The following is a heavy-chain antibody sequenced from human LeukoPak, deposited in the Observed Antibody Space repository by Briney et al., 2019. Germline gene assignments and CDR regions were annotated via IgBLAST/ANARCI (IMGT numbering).Heavy chain of an antibody. CDR3: AIRGTTEYCSSTSCSEGSFGYNWFDP. CDR2: INHSGST. V-gene: IGHV4-34*01. CDR1: GGSFSGYY. Sequence: PSETLSLTCAVYGGSFSGYYWSWIRQPPGKGLEWIGEINHSGSTNYNPSLKSRVTISVDTSKNQFSLKLSSVTAADTAVYYCAIRGTTEYCSSTSCSEGSFGYNWFDPWGQGTLVTVSS. J-gene: IGHJ5*02. D-gene: IGHD2-2*01.